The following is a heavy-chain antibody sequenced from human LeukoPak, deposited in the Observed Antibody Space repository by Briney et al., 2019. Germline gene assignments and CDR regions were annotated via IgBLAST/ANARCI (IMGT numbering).Heavy chain of an antibody. J-gene: IGHJ4*01. CDR2: ISSSGINI. CDR1: GFTFSSYE. CDR3: AELGITMIVGF. V-gene: IGHV3-48*03. Sequence: GGSLRLSCAASGFTFSSYEMNWVRQAPGKGLEWVSYISSSGINIYYADSVKGRFTISRDNAKNSLYLQMNSLRAEDTAVYYCAELGITMIVGFWGKGTPVTVSS. D-gene: IGHD3-22*01.